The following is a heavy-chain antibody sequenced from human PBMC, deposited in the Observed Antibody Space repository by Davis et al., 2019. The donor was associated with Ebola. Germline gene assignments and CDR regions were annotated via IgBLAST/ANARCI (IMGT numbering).Heavy chain of an antibody. CDR2: IDPSDSYA. CDR1: GYSFTRYW. D-gene: IGHD2-8*02. J-gene: IGHJ3*02. Sequence: GESLKISCKGPGYSFTRYWINWVRQMPGKGLEWMGRIDPSDSYAIESPSFQGHVTISVDKSISTAYLQWSSLKASDTAMYYCASLRRTITGMDDGFDIWGQGTMVTVSS. CDR3: ASLRRTITGMDDGFDI. V-gene: IGHV5-10-1*01.